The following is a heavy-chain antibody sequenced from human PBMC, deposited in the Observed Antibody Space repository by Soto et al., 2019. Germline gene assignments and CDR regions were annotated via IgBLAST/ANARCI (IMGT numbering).Heavy chain of an antibody. J-gene: IGHJ4*02. Sequence: GASVKVSCKASGGTFSSYAISWVLQAPGQGLEWMGGIIPIFGTANYAQKFQGRVTITADESTSTAYMELSGLRSDDTAVYYCARFVRHQLPTIDFWGQGTLVTVSS. D-gene: IGHD2-2*01. CDR3: ARFVRHQLPTIDF. V-gene: IGHV1-69*13. CDR1: GGTFSSYA. CDR2: IIPIFGTA.